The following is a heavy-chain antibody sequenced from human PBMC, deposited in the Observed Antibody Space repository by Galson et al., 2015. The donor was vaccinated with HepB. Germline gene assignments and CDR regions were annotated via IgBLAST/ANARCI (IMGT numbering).Heavy chain of an antibody. J-gene: IGHJ4*02. CDR3: ARNGPQLTALDY. D-gene: IGHD2-21*02. CDR2: ISYDGSNK. Sequence: SLRLSCAASGFTFSSYAIHWVRQAPGKGLEWVAVISYDGSNKYYADSVKGRFTISRDNSKNTLYLQMNSLRAEDTAVYYCARNGPQLTALDYWGQGTLVTVSS. CDR1: GFTFSSYA. V-gene: IGHV3-30*03.